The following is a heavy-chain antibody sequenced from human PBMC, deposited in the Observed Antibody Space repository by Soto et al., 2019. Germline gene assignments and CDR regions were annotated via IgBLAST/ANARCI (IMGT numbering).Heavy chain of an antibody. CDR1: GFTFSSYS. D-gene: IGHD2-2*01. Sequence: PGGSLRLSCAASGFTFSSYSMNWVRQAPGKGLEWVSYISSSSITIYYADSVKGRFTTSRDNAKNSLYLQMNSLRAEDTAVYYCARDPVGYCSSTSCSDLYFDLWGRGTLVTVSS. CDR3: ARDPVGYCSSTSCSDLYFDL. CDR2: ISSSSITI. V-gene: IGHV3-48*01. J-gene: IGHJ2*01.